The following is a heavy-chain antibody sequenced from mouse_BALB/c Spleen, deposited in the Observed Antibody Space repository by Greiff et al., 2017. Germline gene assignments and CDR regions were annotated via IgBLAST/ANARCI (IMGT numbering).Heavy chain of an antibody. CDR3: TRNWDY. D-gene: IGHD4-1*01. Sequence: LQQSGAELVRPGASVTLSCKASGYTFTDYEMHWVKQTPVHGLEWIGAIDPETGGTAYNQKFKGKATLTADKSSSTAYMELRSLTSEDSAVYYCTRNWDYWGQGTTLTVSS. CDR1: GYTFTDYE. CDR2: IDPETGGT. V-gene: IGHV1-15*01. J-gene: IGHJ2*01.